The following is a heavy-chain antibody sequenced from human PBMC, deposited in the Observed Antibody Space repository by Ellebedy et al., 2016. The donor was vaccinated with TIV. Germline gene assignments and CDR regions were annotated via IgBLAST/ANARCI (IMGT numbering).Heavy chain of an antibody. J-gene: IGHJ4*02. Sequence: SETLSLXCTVSGGSISSGSYYWSWIRQPAGKGLEWIGRIYTSGSTNYNPSLKSRVTISVDTSKNQFSLKLSSVTAADTAVYYCARGGSYYQGNYYFDYWGQGTLVTVSS. CDR2: IYTSGST. CDR3: ARGGSYYQGNYYFDY. CDR1: GGSISSGSYY. D-gene: IGHD1-26*01. V-gene: IGHV4-61*02.